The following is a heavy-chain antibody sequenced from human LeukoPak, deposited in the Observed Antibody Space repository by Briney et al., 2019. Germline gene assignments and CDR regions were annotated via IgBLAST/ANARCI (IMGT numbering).Heavy chain of an antibody. V-gene: IGHV3-72*01. D-gene: IGHD1-26*01. Sequence: PGGSLRLSCVASGFVLSDHSMDWVRQAPGKGLEWFGRCRDKADRSITTYAASLKGRFTISRDDSQNSLYLQMSSLKIEDTAVYYCARDRRGRYDYWGQGTLVTVSS. J-gene: IGHJ4*02. CDR3: ARDRRGRYDY. CDR2: CRDKADRSIT. CDR1: GFVLSDHS.